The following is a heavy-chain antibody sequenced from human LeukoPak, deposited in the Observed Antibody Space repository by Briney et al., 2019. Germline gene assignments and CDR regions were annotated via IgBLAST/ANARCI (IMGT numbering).Heavy chain of an antibody. J-gene: IGHJ4*02. D-gene: IGHD2-2*01. V-gene: IGHV3-30*18. CDR2: KD. Sequence: GGSLRLSCAASGFTFSTYVMHWVRQVPGKGLEWVAVKDYCADSVKGRFTAFEDNSKSTLYLQMNSLRVEDTAMYYCAKDLCSDTSCSSRGIDYWGQGTLVTVSS. CDR1: GFTFSTYV. CDR3: AKDLCSDTSCSSRGIDY.